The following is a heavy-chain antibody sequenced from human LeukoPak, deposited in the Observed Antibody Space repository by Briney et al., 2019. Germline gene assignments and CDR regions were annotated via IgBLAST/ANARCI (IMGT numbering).Heavy chain of an antibody. CDR1: GYTLTELS. J-gene: IGHJ4*02. CDR2: FDAEDAET. Sequence: ASVKVSCKVSGYTLTELSMHWVRQAPGKGLEWMGGFDAEDAETIYAQKFQGRVTMTEDTSTDTAYMELSRLRAEDTAVYYCARDIGSSAGFDYWGQGTLVTVSS. CDR3: ARDIGSSAGFDY. V-gene: IGHV1-24*01. D-gene: IGHD6-13*01.